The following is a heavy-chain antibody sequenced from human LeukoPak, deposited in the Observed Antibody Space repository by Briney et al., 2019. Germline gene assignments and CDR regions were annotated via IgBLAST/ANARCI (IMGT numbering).Heavy chain of an antibody. D-gene: IGHD2/OR15-2a*01. V-gene: IGHV4-59*01. J-gene: IGHJ5*02. CDR1: GGSISSYY. Sequence: SETLSLTCTVSGGSISSYYWSWIRQPPGKGLEWIGYIYYSGSTNYNPSLKSRVTISVDTSKNQFSLKLSSVTAADTAAYYCALRRLTSAQIIEDNWFDPWGQGTLVTVSS. CDR3: ALRRLTSAQIIEDNWFDP. CDR2: IYYSGST.